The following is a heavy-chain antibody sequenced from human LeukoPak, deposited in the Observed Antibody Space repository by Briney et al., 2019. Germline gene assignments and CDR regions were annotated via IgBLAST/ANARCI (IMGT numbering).Heavy chain of an antibody. CDR3: ARGVGPTTAQSTFDY. CDR1: GGSISSGSYY. CDR2: IYTSGST. D-gene: IGHD1-26*01. V-gene: IGHV4-61*02. Sequence: PSETLSLTCTVSGGSISSGSYYWNWIRQPAGKGLEWIGRIYTSGSTNYNPSLKSRVTISVDTSKNQFSLKLSSVTAADTAVYYCARGVGPTTAQSTFDYWGQGALVTVSS. J-gene: IGHJ4*02.